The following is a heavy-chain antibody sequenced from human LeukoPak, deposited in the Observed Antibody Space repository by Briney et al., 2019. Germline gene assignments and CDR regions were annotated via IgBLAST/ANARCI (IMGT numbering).Heavy chain of an antibody. CDR1: GFTFSSYA. CDR2: ISGSGGST. V-gene: IGHV3-23*01. CDR3: AKHSGRGDSSSWSYYFDY. Sequence: PGGSLRLSCAASGFTFSSYAMSWVRQAPGKGLEWVSAISGSGGSTYYADSVKGRFTISRDNSKNTLYLQMNSLRAEDTAVYYCAKHSGRGDSSSWSYYFDYWGQGTLVTVSS. D-gene: IGHD6-13*01. J-gene: IGHJ4*02.